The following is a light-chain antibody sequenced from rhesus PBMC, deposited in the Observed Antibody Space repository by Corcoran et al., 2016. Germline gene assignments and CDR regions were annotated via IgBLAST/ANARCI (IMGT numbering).Light chain of an antibody. CDR2: RAT. J-gene: IGKJ2*01. Sequence: DIQMTQSPSSLSASVGDRVTITCRASQGISNCLAWYQQKPGKAPKLLIYRATNWETGVPSMLSGSGTGTDFTLTISSLQPIDIATYYCRQHANSPYSFGQGTKVEIK. V-gene: IGKV1-69*01. CDR1: QGISNC. CDR3: RQHANSPYS.